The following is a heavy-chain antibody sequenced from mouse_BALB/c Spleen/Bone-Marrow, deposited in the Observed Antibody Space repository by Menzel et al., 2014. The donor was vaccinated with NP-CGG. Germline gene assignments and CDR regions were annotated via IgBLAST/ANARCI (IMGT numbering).Heavy chain of an antibody. Sequence: LVESGAELVRPGASVKLSCKASGYSFTSYWMNWVRQRPGQGLEWIGMIHLSDSESRLNQKFKDKATLTADKSSSTAYMQLSSLTSEDSAVYYCARFFYDYDGPWFAYWGQGTLVTVSA. V-gene: IGHV1-74*04. CDR2: IHLSDSES. CDR1: GYSFTSYW. CDR3: ARFFYDYDGPWFAY. J-gene: IGHJ3*01. D-gene: IGHD2-4*01.